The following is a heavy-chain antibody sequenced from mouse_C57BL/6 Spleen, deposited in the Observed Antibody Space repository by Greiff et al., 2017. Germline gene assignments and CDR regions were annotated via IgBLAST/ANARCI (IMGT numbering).Heavy chain of an antibody. J-gene: IGHJ4*01. CDR1: GYAFSSSW. Sequence: QVQLKQSGPELVKPGASVKISCKASGYAFSSSWMNWVKQRPGKGLEWIGRIYPGDGDTNYNGKFKGKATLTADKSSSTAYMQLSSLTSEDSAVYFCARSGGGYYLNYYAMDYWGQGTSVTVSS. V-gene: IGHV1-82*01. CDR2: IYPGDGDT. CDR3: ARSGGGYYLNYYAMDY. D-gene: IGHD2-3*01.